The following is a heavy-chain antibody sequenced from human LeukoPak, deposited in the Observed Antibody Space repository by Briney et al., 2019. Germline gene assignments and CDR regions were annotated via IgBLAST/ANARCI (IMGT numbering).Heavy chain of an antibody. Sequence: GGSLRLSCAASRFTLSSYWMHWVRQAPGKGLVWVSRINTDGSSTNYADSVKGRFTISRDNAMNTLYLQMNNLRAEDTAVYCCASRTGVYWGQGTLVSVSS. CDR1: RFTLSSYW. J-gene: IGHJ4*02. CDR2: INTDGSST. CDR3: ASRTGVY. D-gene: IGHD1-14*01. V-gene: IGHV3-74*01.